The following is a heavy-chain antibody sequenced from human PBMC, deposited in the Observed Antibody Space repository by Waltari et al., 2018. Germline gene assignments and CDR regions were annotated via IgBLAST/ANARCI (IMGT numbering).Heavy chain of an antibody. Sequence: EVQVLESGGGLVQPGGSLRLSCAASGFTFSNYAMTWVRQTPGKGLVWVAVIYAGNGRTYYADCVKGRFTISRDDSKNTLYLHMNSLGAEDTAVFYCAKVRGASGSVVFDSWGQGTLVTVSS. CDR3: AKVRGASGSVVFDS. V-gene: IGHV3-23*03. J-gene: IGHJ4*02. CDR2: IYAGNGRT. CDR1: GFTFSNYA. D-gene: IGHD3-10*01.